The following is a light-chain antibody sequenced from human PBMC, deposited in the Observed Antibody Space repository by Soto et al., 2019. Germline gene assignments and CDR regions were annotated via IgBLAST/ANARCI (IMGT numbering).Light chain of an antibody. V-gene: IGLV2-23*01. CDR1: SSDVVSYNV. CDR3: CSYAGSITWV. J-gene: IGLJ3*02. CDR2: DAT. Sequence: QSVLTQPASVSGSPGQSITISCTGTSSDVVSYNVVSWYQQHPGKAPKFMIYDATKRPSGVSNRFSGSKSGNTASLTISGLQAEDEADDYCCSYAGSITWVFGGGTKLTVL.